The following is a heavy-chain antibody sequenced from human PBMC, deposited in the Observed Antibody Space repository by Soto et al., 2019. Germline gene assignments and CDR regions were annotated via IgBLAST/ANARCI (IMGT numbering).Heavy chain of an antibody. D-gene: IGHD1-26*01. CDR2: IYPGDSDT. Sequence: PGESLKISCKGSGYSFTSYWISWVRQMPGKGLEWMGIIYPGDSDTRYSPSFQGQVTISADKSISTAYLQWSSLKASDTAMYYFALSPGGDYDVFDIWGQGSMVTVSS. CDR1: GYSFTSYW. CDR3: ALSPGGDYDVFDI. J-gene: IGHJ3*02. V-gene: IGHV5-51*01.